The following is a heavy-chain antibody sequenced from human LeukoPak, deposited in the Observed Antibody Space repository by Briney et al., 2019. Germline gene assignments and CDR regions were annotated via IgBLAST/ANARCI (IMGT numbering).Heavy chain of an antibody. Sequence: GGSLRLSCAASEFTFNRYWMSWVRQAPGKGLQWVANIKQDGSEAHYVDSVKGRFTISRDNAKNSLSLQMNSLNVDDTGVYFCTRDALFGSGRTHLDFWSQGTLVTVSS. D-gene: IGHD3-10*01. CDR2: IKQDGSEA. CDR1: EFTFNRYW. V-gene: IGHV3-7*04. CDR3: TRDALFGSGRTHLDF. J-gene: IGHJ4*02.